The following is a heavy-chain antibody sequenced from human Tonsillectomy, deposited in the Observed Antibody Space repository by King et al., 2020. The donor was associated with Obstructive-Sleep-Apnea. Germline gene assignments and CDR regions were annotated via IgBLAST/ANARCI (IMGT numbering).Heavy chain of an antibody. CDR3: AIWLSGYLDY. J-gene: IGHJ4*02. Sequence: VQLVESGAEVKKPGASVKVSCKASGYTFTDHYIHWVRQAPGQGLEWMGWINPKSGGTNNAQNLQGRVTMSRDTSISTAYMELRRLRSDDTAVYYCAIWLSGYLDYWGQGTLVIVSS. CDR2: INPKSGGT. V-gene: IGHV1-2*02. D-gene: IGHD5-18*01. CDR1: GYTFTDHY.